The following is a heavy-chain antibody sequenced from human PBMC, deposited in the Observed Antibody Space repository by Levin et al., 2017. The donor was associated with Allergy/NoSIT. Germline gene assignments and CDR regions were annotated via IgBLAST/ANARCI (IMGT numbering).Heavy chain of an antibody. D-gene: IGHD6-19*01. V-gene: IGHV4-34*01. CDR1: GGSFSGYY. CDR3: ARVATLKRSIAVAGSKAFDI. Sequence: SQTLSLTCAVYGGSFSGYYWSWIRQPPGKGLEWIGEINHSGSTNYNPSLKSRVTISVDTSKNQFSLKLSSVTAADTAVYYCARVATLKRSIAVAGSKAFDIWGQGTMVTVSS. J-gene: IGHJ3*02. CDR2: INHSGST.